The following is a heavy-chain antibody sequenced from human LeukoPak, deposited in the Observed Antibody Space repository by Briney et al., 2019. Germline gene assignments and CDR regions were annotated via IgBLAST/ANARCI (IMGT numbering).Heavy chain of an antibody. CDR1: GFTFSSYE. D-gene: IGHD2-15*01. J-gene: IGHJ5*02. V-gene: IGHV3-48*03. CDR2: ISNGGYTA. CDR3: VREVVAVKWFDP. Sequence: SGGSLRLSCAASGFTFSSYEMNWVRQAPGMGLEWISYISNGGYTAYYASSVKGRFTVSRDDAKNTLYLQMDSLRVEDTALYYCVREVVAVKWFDPWGQGTLVTVSS.